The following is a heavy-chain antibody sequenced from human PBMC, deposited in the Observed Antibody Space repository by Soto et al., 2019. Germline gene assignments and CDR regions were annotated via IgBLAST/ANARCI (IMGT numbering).Heavy chain of an antibody. CDR1: GFTVDSYS. V-gene: IGHV3-7*01. CDR2: IKQDGSQK. Sequence: GGSLRLSCAAAGFTVDSYSINWVRQAPGKGLEWVANIKQDGSQKWYGDSVKGRFTISRDNTKNSLYLQMNSLRGEGTAVYYCAKDGAIAAADYFFDYWGQGSLVTVSS. J-gene: IGHJ4*02. D-gene: IGHD6-13*01. CDR3: AKDGAIAAADYFFDY.